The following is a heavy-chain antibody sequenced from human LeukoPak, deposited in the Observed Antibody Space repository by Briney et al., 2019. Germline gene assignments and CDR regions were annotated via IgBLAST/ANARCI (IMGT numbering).Heavy chain of an antibody. D-gene: IGHD5-18*01. Sequence: SETLSLTCAVYGGSFSGYYWSWIRQPPGKGLEWIGEINHSGSTNYNPSLKSRVTISVDTSKSQFSLKLSSVTAADTAVYYCARGPIRGYSYGPPRYWGQGTLVTVSS. J-gene: IGHJ4*02. CDR3: ARGPIRGYSYGPPRY. CDR2: INHSGST. V-gene: IGHV4-34*01. CDR1: GGSFSGYY.